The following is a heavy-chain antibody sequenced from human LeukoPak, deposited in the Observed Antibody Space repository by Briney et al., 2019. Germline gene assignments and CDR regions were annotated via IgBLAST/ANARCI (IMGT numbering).Heavy chain of an antibody. CDR3: ARVQENSGGHNNVGFDY. CDR1: GFTFSSYE. CDR2: ISYSGTTK. V-gene: IGHV3-48*03. Sequence: GGSLRLSCAASGFTFSSYEMNWVRQAPGKGLEWVSYISYSGTTKYYADSVKGRFAISRDNAKNSMYLQMNSLRVEDTAVYYCARVQENSGGHNNVGFDYWGQGTLVTVSS. D-gene: IGHD1-26*01. J-gene: IGHJ4*02.